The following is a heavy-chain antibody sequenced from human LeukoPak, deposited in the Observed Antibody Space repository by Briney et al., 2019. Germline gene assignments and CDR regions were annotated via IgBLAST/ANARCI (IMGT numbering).Heavy chain of an antibody. J-gene: IGHJ4*02. CDR2: ISYNGSNK. CDR3: AKAIAVAEDY. CDR1: GFTFSSYG. D-gene: IGHD6-19*01. V-gene: IGHV3-30*18. Sequence: GGSLRLSCAASGFTFSSYGMHWVRQAPGKGLEGVAVISYNGSNKYYADSVKGRFTISRDNSKNTLYLRMNSLRAEDTAVYYCAKAIAVAEDYWGQGTLVTVSS.